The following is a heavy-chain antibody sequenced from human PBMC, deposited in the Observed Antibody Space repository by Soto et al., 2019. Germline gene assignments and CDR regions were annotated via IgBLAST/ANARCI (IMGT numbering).Heavy chain of an antibody. CDR2: IYYSGST. D-gene: IGHD6-19*01. Sequence: QVQLQESGPGLVKPSETLSLTCTVSGGSISSYYWSWIRQPPGKGLEWIGYIYYSGSTNYNPSLTSRVTISVDTSKNQFSLKLSSVTAADTAVYYCARAHPGGIAVAGTPIFYYYYGMDVWGQGTTVTVSS. CDR3: ARAHPGGIAVAGTPIFYYYYGMDV. V-gene: IGHV4-59*01. J-gene: IGHJ6*02. CDR1: GGSISSYY.